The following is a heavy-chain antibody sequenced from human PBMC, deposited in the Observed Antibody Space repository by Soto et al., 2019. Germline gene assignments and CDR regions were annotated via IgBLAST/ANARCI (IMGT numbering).Heavy chain of an antibody. CDR2: IKQGGSEK. CDR3: ASLPGYYYGSGSQDRSFDY. V-gene: IGHV3-7*01. CDR1: GFTFSSYW. D-gene: IGHD3-10*01. Sequence: EVQLVESGGGLVQPGGSLRLSCAASGFTFSSYWMSWVRQAPGKGLEWVANIKQGGSEKYYVDSVKGRFTISRDNAKNSLYLQMNSLRAEDTAVYYCASLPGYYYGSGSQDRSFDYWGQGTLVTVSS. J-gene: IGHJ4*02.